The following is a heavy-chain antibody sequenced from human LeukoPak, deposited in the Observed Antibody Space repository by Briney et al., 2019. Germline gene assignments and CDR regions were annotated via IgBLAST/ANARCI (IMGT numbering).Heavy chain of an antibody. CDR1: GYSFTSYG. CDR2: ISAYDGET. J-gene: IGHJ4*02. Sequence: ASVKVSCKASGYSFTSYGISWVREAPGRGLEWVGYISAYDGETRYAQKFQGRVTLTTDTSTGTVYMEMRRLRSDDTAVYYCARGGKNYFDFWGEGPLVTVST. CDR3: ARGGKNYFDF. V-gene: IGHV1-18*01. D-gene: IGHD3-10*01.